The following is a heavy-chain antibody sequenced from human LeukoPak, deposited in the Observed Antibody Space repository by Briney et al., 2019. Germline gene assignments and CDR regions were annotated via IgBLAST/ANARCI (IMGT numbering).Heavy chain of an antibody. J-gene: IGHJ4*02. V-gene: IGHV3-11*01. D-gene: IGHD2-15*01. Sequence: GGSLRLSCAASGFTFSDYYMTWIRQAPGQGLEWISYVSGSDENKYYAGSVRGRFAISRDNAEKSLFLQMSNVRVEDTAVYYCARAGLGGHYIDYWGQGTLVTVSS. CDR3: ARAGLGGHYIDY. CDR2: VSGSDENK. CDR1: GFTFSDYY.